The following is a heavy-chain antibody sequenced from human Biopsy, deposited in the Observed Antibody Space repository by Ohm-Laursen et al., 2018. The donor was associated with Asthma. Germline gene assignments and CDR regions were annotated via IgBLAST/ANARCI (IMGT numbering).Heavy chain of an antibody. J-gene: IGHJ6*02. D-gene: IGHD3-10*01. CDR3: ARAVDYSHYYGIDV. V-gene: IGHV1-18*01. Sequence: SVKVSCKTSGYTFNSAGITWLRQAPGQGLEGMGWISVYNGNTKVAQKLQDRVTMITDTSTSTAYMELRSLRSDDTAVYFFARAVDYSHYYGIDVWGQGTTVTVS. CDR2: ISVYNGNT. CDR1: GYTFNSAG.